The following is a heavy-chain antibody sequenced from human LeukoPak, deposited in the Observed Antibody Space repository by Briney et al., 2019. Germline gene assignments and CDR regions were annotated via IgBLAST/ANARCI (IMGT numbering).Heavy chain of an antibody. Sequence: ASETLSLTCTVSGGSISSSSYYWGWIRQPPGKGLEWIGSIYYSGSTYYNPSLKSRVTISVDTSKNQFSLKLSSVTAADTAVYYCARLRGLRFLEWLPYGDYWGQGTLVTASS. J-gene: IGHJ4*02. V-gene: IGHV4-39*01. CDR1: GGSISSSSYY. D-gene: IGHD3-3*01. CDR3: ARLRGLRFLEWLPYGDY. CDR2: IYYSGST.